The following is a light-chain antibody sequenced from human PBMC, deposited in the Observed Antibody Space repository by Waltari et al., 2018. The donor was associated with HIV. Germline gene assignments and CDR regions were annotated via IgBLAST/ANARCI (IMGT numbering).Light chain of an antibody. Sequence: DIVMTQSPDSLAVSLGERATINCKSSQSVLYSSNNKSYLAWYQQNPGQPPKLLINWASTREFGVPDRFSGSGSGTDFTLTISSLQAEDVAVYYCQQYYSTPYTFGQGTKLEIK. CDR3: QQYYSTPYT. CDR1: QSVLYSSNNKSY. CDR2: WAS. J-gene: IGKJ2*01. V-gene: IGKV4-1*01.